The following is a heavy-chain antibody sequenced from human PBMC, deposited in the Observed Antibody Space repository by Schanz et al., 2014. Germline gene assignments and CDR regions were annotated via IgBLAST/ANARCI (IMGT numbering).Heavy chain of an antibody. V-gene: IGHV3-23*04. CDR2: ISASGGDT. J-gene: IGHJ4*02. CDR3: ARDRRNADLDY. Sequence: DVQLVESGGGLVQPGKSLRLSCAASGFTFSTDAMSWVRQAPGKGLEWLSVISASGGDTYYADSVKGRFTISRDNSKNTLYLQMNSLRAEDTAVYYCARDRRNADLDYWGQGTLVTVSS. CDR1: GFTFSTDA. D-gene: IGHD1-1*01.